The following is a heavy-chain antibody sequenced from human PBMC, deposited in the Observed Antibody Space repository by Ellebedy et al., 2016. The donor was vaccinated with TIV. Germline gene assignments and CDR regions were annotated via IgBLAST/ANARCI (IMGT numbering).Heavy chain of an antibody. CDR1: GFTFSSYD. CDR3: ARKTDTGTSGDY. D-gene: IGHD1-1*01. V-gene: IGHV3-23*01. J-gene: IGHJ4*02. Sequence: PGGSLRLSCAASGFTFSSYDMSWVRQAPGKGLEWVSVISRSGDYTNYADSVKGRFTISRDNSKSTVYLQMNSLRAEDTATYYCARKTDTGTSGDYWGQGTPVTVSS. CDR2: ISRSGDYT.